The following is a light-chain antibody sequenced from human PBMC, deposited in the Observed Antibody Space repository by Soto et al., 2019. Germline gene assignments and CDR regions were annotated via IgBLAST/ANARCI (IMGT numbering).Light chain of an antibody. J-gene: IGLJ2*01. CDR1: TGAVTSDNY. Sequence: QAVVTQEPSVTVSPGGTVTLTCASSTGAVTSDNYPNWLRHNRGQAPRSLIHSTTIRHPWTPARFSGSLFGDKAVLTLSGVQPEDEAEYYCLLYYGDDQVFGGGTKLTVL. V-gene: IGLV7-43*01. CDR3: LLYYGDDQV. CDR2: STT.